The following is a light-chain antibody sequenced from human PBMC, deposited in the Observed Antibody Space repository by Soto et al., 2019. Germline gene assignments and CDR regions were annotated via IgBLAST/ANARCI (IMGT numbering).Light chain of an antibody. V-gene: IGLV1-40*01. CDR2: GNS. Sequence: QSVLTQPPSVSGAPGQRVTISCTGSSSNIVAGYDVHWYQQLPGTAPNLLIYGNSSRPSGVPYRFSGSKSGTSASLAITGLQAEDEADYYCQSYDSSLSAHVVFGGGTKVTVL. CDR3: QSYDSSLSAHVV. CDR1: SSNIVAGYD. J-gene: IGLJ2*01.